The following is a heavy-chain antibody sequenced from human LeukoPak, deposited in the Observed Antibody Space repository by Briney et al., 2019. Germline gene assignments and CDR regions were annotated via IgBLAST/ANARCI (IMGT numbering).Heavy chain of an antibody. J-gene: IGHJ6*02. V-gene: IGHV3-9*01. D-gene: IGHD3-3*01. Sequence: PGGSLRLSCAASGFTFDDYAMHWVRQAPGKGLEWVSGISWNSGSIGYADSVKGRFTISRDNAKNPLYLQMNSLRAEDTALYYCAKDKARGSYDFWSGYFPHYYYGMDVWGQGTTVTVSS. CDR3: AKDKARGSYDFWSGYFPHYYYGMDV. CDR1: GFTFDDYA. CDR2: ISWNSGSI.